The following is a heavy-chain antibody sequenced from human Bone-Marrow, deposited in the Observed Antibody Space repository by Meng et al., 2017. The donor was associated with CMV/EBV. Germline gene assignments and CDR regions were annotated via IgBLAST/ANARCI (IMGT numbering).Heavy chain of an antibody. Sequence: ASVKVSCKASGYTFTSYYMHWVRQAPGQGLEWMGIINPSGGSTSYAQKFQGRVTMTRDTSTSTVYMELSSLRSEDTAVYDCARCKDVDTARRYYYYGMDVWGQGTTVTVSS. CDR1: GYTFTSYY. V-gene: IGHV1-46*01. CDR3: ARCKDVDTARRYYYYGMDV. D-gene: IGHD5-18*01. CDR2: INPSGGST. J-gene: IGHJ6*02.